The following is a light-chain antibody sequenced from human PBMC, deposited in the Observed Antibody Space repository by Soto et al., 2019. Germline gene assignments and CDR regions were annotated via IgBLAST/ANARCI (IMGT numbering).Light chain of an antibody. Sequence: EIVLTQSPGTLSLSPGERATLSCRASQSVSTNYLAWYQQKPGQAPRLLIYDASNRATGIPARFSGSGSGTDFTLSISRLEPEDSAVYYCQQYSSLWTFGQGTKVDIK. J-gene: IGKJ1*01. CDR1: QSVSTNY. CDR3: QQYSSLWT. CDR2: DAS. V-gene: IGKV3-20*01.